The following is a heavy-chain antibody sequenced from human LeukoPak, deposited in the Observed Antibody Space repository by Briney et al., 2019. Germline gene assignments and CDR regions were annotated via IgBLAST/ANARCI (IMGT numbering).Heavy chain of an antibody. J-gene: IGHJ4*02. CDR2: ISDSGGRT. CDR3: VKDHGWLLYS. CDR1: GFTLSFSA. D-gene: IGHD3-9*01. Sequence: PGGSLRLSCAVSGFTLSFSAMSWVRQAPGKGLEWVSGISDSGGRTYYEDSVKGRFTISRDNSKNTLYLQMNSLRADDTAVYYCVKDHGWLLYSWGQGTLVTVSS. V-gene: IGHV3-23*01.